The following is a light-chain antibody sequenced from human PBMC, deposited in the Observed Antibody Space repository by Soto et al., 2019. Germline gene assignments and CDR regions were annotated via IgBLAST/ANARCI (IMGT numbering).Light chain of an antibody. CDR2: GAS. CDR1: QYVSNK. V-gene: IGKV3-15*01. J-gene: IGKJ5*01. CDR3: KQYKEWPPFT. Sequence: TVMTQSPATLSVSQGETATLSCRASQYVSNKVAWYQQKPGQAPRLLILGASTRATGVPARFSGSGSGTEFTLSISSLQSEDFAVYYCKQYKEWPPFTFGQGTRLEIK.